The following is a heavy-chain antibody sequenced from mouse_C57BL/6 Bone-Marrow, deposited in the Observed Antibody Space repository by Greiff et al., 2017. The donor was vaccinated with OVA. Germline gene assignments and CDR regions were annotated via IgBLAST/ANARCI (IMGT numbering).Heavy chain of an antibody. D-gene: IGHD2-1*01. CDR1: GYTFTDYN. Sequence: VQLQQSGPELVKPGASVKMSCKASGYTFTDYNMHWVKQSHGKSLEWIGYINPNNGGSSYNQTFKGKATLTVNKSASTAYMELRSLTSEDSAVYYCAMRGGNYFFDYWGQGTTLTVSS. CDR2: INPNNGGS. J-gene: IGHJ2*01. V-gene: IGHV1-22*01. CDR3: AMRGGNYFFDY.